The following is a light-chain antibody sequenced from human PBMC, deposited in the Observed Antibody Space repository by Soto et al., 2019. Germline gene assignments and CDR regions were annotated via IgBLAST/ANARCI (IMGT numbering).Light chain of an antibody. CDR2: DAS. CDR1: QSVSSY. V-gene: IGKV3-11*01. J-gene: IGKJ2*02. Sequence: EIVLTQSPATLSLSPGERATLSCRASQSVSSYLAWYQQKPGQAPRLLIYDASNSATGIPARFSGSGSGTDFKLTISSLEPEDFAVYYCQQRSNWPPEGTFGQGTKLEIK. CDR3: QQRSNWPPEGT.